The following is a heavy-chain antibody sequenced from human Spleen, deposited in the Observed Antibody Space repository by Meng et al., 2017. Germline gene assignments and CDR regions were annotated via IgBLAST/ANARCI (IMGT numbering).Heavy chain of an antibody. CDR2: INWNGGST. J-gene: IGHJ4*02. CDR3: ARDRSGYSYGTHFVY. V-gene: IGHV3-20*04. Sequence: GESLKISCAASGFTFDDYGMSWVRQAPGKGLEWVSGINWNGGSTGYADSVKGRFTVSRDNAKNSLSLQMNSLRAEDTATYYCARDRSGYSYGTHFVYWGQGTLVTVSS. CDR1: GFTFDDYG. D-gene: IGHD5-18*01.